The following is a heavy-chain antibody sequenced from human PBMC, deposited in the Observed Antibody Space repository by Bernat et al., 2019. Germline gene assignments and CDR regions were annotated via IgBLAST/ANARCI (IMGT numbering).Heavy chain of an antibody. Sequence: EVQLVQSGAEVKKPGESLKISCKGSGYSFTSYWIGWVRQMPGKGLEWMGISYPGDSDTRYSPSFQGTVPISADKSISPAYLQWSSLKASDTAMYYCARLTSGSSSSLNYWGQGTLVTVSS. V-gene: IGHV5-51*01. CDR3: ARLTSGSSSSLNY. CDR1: GYSFTSYW. J-gene: IGHJ4*02. D-gene: IGHD6-6*01. CDR2: SYPGDSDT.